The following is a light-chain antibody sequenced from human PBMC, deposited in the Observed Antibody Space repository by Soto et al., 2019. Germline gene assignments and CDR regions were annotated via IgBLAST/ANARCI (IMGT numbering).Light chain of an antibody. J-gene: IGLJ2*01. Sequence: QSVLTQPPSTSGTPGQRVTISCSGRSSNIGSNYVYWYQQLPGTAPKLLIYRNNLRPSGVPDRFSASKSGTSASLAISGLRSEDEADYYCAAWDDSLSGVVFGGGTKLTVL. V-gene: IGLV1-47*01. CDR1: SSNIGSNY. CDR3: AAWDDSLSGVV. CDR2: RNN.